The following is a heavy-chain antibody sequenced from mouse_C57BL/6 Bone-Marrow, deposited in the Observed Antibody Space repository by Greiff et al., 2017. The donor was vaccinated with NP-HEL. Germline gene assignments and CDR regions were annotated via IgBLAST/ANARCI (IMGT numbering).Heavy chain of an antibody. CDR3: AREGGLRRRTYAMDY. Sequence: EVKLVESEGGLVQPGSSMKLSCTASGFTFSDYYMAWVRQVPEKGLEWVATITYDCSSTYYLDSLKSRFIISRANAKNILYLQMSSLKSEDTATYYCAREGGLRRRTYAMDYWGQGTSVTVSS. CDR1: GFTFSDYY. CDR2: ITYDCSST. D-gene: IGHD2-4*01. J-gene: IGHJ4*01. V-gene: IGHV5-16*01.